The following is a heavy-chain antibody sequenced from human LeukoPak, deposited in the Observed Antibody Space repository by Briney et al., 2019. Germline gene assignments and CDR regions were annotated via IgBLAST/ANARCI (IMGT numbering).Heavy chain of an antibody. CDR3: ARVLSSGWLPKYFDY. Sequence: ASVKVSCKASGYTFTNYGISWVRQAPGQGLEWMGWISAYSGNTNYAQNLQGRITMTTDASTSTAYMELRSLRSDDTAVYYCARVLSSGWLPKYFDYWGQGTLVTVSS. CDR1: GYTFTNYG. D-gene: IGHD6-19*01. CDR2: ISAYSGNT. J-gene: IGHJ4*02. V-gene: IGHV1-18*01.